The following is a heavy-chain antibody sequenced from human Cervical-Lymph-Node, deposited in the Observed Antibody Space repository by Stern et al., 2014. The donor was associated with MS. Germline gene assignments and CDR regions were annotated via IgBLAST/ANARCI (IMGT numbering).Heavy chain of an antibody. D-gene: IGHD6-13*01. J-gene: IGHJ4*02. Sequence: QVQLGQSGAEVKKPGASVRVSCKASGYTFTAYAITWVRQAPGQGLEWMGWISVYNGKTNYAQKMQGRVTMTTDTSTSTAYMDLRSLISDDTAVYYCARGPYSSSWYPDYFDCWVQGTLVTVSS. V-gene: IGHV1-18*01. CDR1: GYTFTAYA. CDR3: ARGPYSSSWYPDYFDC. CDR2: ISVYNGKT.